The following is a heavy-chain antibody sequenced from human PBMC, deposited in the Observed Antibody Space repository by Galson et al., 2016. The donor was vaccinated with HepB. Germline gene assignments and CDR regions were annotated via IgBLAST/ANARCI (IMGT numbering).Heavy chain of an antibody. Sequence: SLRLSCAVSGFTFSSYSMNWVRQAPGKGLEWVSSIASNSRYINYADSVKGRFTMSRDNAKNSLYLQMNSLRAEDTAGYYCARERNYYDSSGYYYDYFDYWGQGTLVTVSS. V-gene: IGHV3-21*01. J-gene: IGHJ4*02. CDR3: ARERNYYDSSGYYYDYFDY. CDR2: IASNSRYI. CDR1: GFTFSSYS. D-gene: IGHD3-22*01.